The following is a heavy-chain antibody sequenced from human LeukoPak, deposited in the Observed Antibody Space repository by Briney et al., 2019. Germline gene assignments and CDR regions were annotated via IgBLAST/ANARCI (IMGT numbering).Heavy chain of an antibody. V-gene: IGHV3-7*01. CDR2: IKKDGSEK. J-gene: IGHJ4*02. CDR3: ARDHVGATVEFDS. D-gene: IGHD1-26*01. Sequence: GGSLRLSCAASGFTFSSYWMSWVRQAPGKGLEWVANIKKDGSEKYYVDSVKGRFTISRDNAKNSLYLQMNSLRAEDTAVYYCARDHVGATVEFDSWGQGTLVTVSS. CDR1: GFTFSSYW.